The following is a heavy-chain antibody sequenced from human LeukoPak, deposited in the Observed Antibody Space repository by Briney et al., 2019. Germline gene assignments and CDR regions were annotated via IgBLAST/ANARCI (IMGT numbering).Heavy chain of an antibody. D-gene: IGHD6-19*01. CDR2: IYYSGST. V-gene: IGHV4-59*01. CDR1: GFTFSRNG. J-gene: IGHJ6*03. Sequence: GSLRLSCAASGFTFSRNGMTWVRQPPGKGLEWIGSIYYSGSTNYNPSLKSRVTISVDTSKNQFSLKLISVTAADTAVYYCARESEQWLGASYYYYIDVWGKGTTVTVSS. CDR3: ARESEQWLGASYYYYIDV.